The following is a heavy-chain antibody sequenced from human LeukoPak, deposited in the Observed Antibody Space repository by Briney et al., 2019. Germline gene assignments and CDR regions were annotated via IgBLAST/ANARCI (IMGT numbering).Heavy chain of an antibody. CDR2: ISYDGSNK. CDR1: GFTFSSDG. J-gene: IGHJ4*02. CDR3: ARGRGGDGYNWLCYFDY. D-gene: IGHD5-24*01. V-gene: IGHV3-30*03. Sequence: GGSLRLSCAASGFTFSSDGMHWVRQAPGKGLEWVAVISYDGSNKYYADSVKGRFTISRDNSKNTLYLQMNSLRSEDTAVYYCARGRGGDGYNWLCYFDYWGQGTLVTVSS.